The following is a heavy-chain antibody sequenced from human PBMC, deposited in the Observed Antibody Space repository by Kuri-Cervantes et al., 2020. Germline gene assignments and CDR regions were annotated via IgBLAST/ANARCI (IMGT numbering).Heavy chain of an antibody. CDR1: GFTFSSYS. D-gene: IGHD3-9*01. J-gene: IGHJ6*02. Sequence: GGSLRLSCAASGFTFSSYSMNWVRQAPGKGLEWVSYISSSGSTIYYADSVKGRFTISRDNAKNSLYLQMNSLRAEDTALYYCAKDSVKTRRILTGYSPGETGNYYGMDVWGQGTTVTVSS. CDR3: AKDSVKTRRILTGYSPGETGNYYGMDV. CDR2: ISSSGSTI. V-gene: IGHV3-48*04.